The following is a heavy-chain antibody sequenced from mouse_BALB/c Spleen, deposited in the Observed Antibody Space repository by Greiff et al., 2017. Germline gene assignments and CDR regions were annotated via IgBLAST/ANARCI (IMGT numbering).Heavy chain of an antibody. CDR1: GFSLTDYG. D-gene: IGHD2-2*01. J-gene: IGHJ4*01. V-gene: IGHV2-6-5*01. CDR3: AKSLLWVRELTGYYAMDY. Sequence: VQLQQSGPGLVAPSQSLSITCTVSGFSLTDYGVSWIRQPPGKGLEWLGVIWGGGSTYYNSALKSRLSISKDNSKSQVFLKMNSLQTDDTAMYYCAKSLLWVRELTGYYAMDYWGRGTSVTVSA. CDR2: IWGGGST.